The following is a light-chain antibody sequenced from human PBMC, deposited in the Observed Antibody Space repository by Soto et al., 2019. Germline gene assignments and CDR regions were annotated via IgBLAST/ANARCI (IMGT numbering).Light chain of an antibody. CDR3: QQYNHWPLT. V-gene: IGKV3-20*01. CDR1: QSVSNNY. J-gene: IGKJ4*01. Sequence: EIGLTQSPCTLSLSAGERSTLSGGSSQSVSNNYLAWYQQKPGQALRLLIYRASSRATGIPDRFSGSGSGTDFTLTISRLEPEDFAVYYCQQYNHWPLTFGGGTKVDIK. CDR2: RAS.